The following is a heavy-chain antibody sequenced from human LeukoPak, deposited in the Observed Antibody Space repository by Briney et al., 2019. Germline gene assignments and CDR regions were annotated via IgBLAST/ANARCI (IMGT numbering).Heavy chain of an antibody. V-gene: IGHV3-7*01. D-gene: IGHD2-15*01. CDR1: GFTFSSYW. CDR3: ARDPRYCSGGSCYFGYFDY. J-gene: IGHJ4*02. CDR2: IKQDGSEK. Sequence: GGSLRLSCAASGFTFSSYWMSWVRQAPGKGLEWXXNIKQDGSEKYYVDSVKGRFTISRDNAKNSLYLQMNSLRAEDTAVYYCARDPRYCSGGSCYFGYFDYWGQGTLVTVSS.